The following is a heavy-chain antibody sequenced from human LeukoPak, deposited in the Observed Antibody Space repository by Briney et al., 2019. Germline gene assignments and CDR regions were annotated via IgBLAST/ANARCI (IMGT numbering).Heavy chain of an antibody. Sequence: PGGSLRLSCAASGFSFSTYWMHWVRQAPGKGLVWVSRINVDGTSTSYADSVKDRFTISRDNAKNTLYLQMNSLRAEDTAMYYCAREGSGSLDYRGQGTLVTVSS. CDR3: AREGSGSLDY. D-gene: IGHD1-26*01. CDR1: GFSFSTYW. V-gene: IGHV3-74*01. J-gene: IGHJ4*02. CDR2: INVDGTST.